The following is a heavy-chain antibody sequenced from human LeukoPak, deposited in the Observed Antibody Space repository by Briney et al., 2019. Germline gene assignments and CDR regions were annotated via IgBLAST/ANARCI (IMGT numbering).Heavy chain of an antibody. J-gene: IGHJ3*02. CDR2: ISGSGGST. CDR3: AKSRYFGWFSPFDAFDI. D-gene: IGHD3-9*01. CDR1: GFTFSRYA. V-gene: IGHV3-23*01. Sequence: GGSLGLSCADSGFTFSRYAMSWVRQAPGKGLEWVSAISGSGGSTYYADSVKGRFTISRDNSKNTLYLQMNSLRAEDTAVYYCAKSRYFGWFSPFDAFDIWGQGTIVTVSS.